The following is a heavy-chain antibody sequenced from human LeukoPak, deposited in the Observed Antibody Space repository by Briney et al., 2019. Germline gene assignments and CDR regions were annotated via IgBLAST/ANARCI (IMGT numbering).Heavy chain of an antibody. J-gene: IGHJ5*02. D-gene: IGHD2-15*01. CDR2: ISTSSSYI. V-gene: IGHV3-21*01. Sequence: GGSLRLSCAASGFTFSSYGMSWVRRAPGKGLEWVSSISTSSSYIYYADSVRGRFTISRDNAKNSLYLQMNSLRAEDTAVYSCARGADGVSSNSRGWFDPWGQGTLVTVSS. CDR1: GFTFSSYG. CDR3: ARGADGVSSNSRGWFDP.